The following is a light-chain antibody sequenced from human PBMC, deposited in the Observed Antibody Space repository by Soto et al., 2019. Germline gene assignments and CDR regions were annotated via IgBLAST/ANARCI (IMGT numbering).Light chain of an antibody. CDR1: QSIRNY. V-gene: IGKV1-39*01. Sequence: DIQMTHSPSPLSASAGDRVTITCRASQSIRNYLNWYQQKPGKAPKLLIYAASSLQSGVPSRFSGSGSGTDFTLTISSLQPEDFAAYYCQQSYNTPWTFGQGTKVDIK. J-gene: IGKJ1*01. CDR3: QQSYNTPWT. CDR2: AAS.